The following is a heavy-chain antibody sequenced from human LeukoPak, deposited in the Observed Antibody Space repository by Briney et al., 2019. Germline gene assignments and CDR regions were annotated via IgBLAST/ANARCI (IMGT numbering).Heavy chain of an antibody. D-gene: IGHD5-12*01. CDR2: INPNSGGT. J-gene: IGHJ4*02. CDR1: GYTFTGYY. V-gene: IGHV1-2*06. CDR3: ARDFMGYSGYDFFDY. Sequence: GASVKVSCKASGYTFTGYYMHWVRQAPGQGLEWMGRINPNSGGTNYAQKFQGRVTMTRDTSISTAYMELSRLRSDDTAVYYCARDFMGYSGYDFFDYWGQGTLVTVSS.